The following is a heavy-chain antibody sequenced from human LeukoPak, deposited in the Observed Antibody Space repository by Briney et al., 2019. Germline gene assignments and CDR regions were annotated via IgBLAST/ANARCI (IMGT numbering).Heavy chain of an antibody. CDR2: IWYDGSNK. CDR3: AKGGYGSGSTHGGAFDI. V-gene: IGHV3-33*06. Sequence: GRSLRLSCAASGFTFSSYGMHWVRQAPGKGLEWVAVIWYDGSNKYYADSVKGRFTISRGNSKNTLYLQMNSLRAEDTAVYYCAKGGYGSGSTHGGAFDIWGQGTMVTVSS. J-gene: IGHJ3*02. D-gene: IGHD3-10*01. CDR1: GFTFSSYG.